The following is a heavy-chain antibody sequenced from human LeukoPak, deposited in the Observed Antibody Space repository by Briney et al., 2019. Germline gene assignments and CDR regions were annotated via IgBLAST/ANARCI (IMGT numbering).Heavy chain of an antibody. CDR2: IYYSGST. J-gene: IGHJ4*02. CDR3: ARVRWVGYTSTYFDY. D-gene: IGHD2-8*02. CDR1: GGSISSYY. V-gene: IGHV4-59*01. Sequence: SETLSLTCTVSGGSISSYYWSWIRQPPGKGLEWIGYIYYSGSTNYNPSLKSRVTISVGTSKNQFSLKLSSVTAADTAVYYCARVRWVGYTSTYFDYWGQGTLVTVSS.